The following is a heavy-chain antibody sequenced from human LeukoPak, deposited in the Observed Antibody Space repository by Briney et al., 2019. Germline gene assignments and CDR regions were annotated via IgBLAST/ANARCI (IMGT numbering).Heavy chain of an antibody. D-gene: IGHD6-19*01. Sequence: PGGSLRLSCAASGFTFSSYSMNWVRQAPGKGLEWVSSISSGSSYIYYADSVKDRFTISRDNAKNSLYLQMNSLGGEDTAVYYCAGIYSNGWPDYWGQGTLVTVSS. CDR2: ISSGSSYI. J-gene: IGHJ4*02. CDR3: AGIYSNGWPDY. V-gene: IGHV3-21*01. CDR1: GFTFSSYS.